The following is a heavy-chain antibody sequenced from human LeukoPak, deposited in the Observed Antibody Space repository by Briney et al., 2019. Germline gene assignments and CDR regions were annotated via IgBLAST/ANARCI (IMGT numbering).Heavy chain of an antibody. D-gene: IGHD2-21*02. J-gene: IGHJ4*02. V-gene: IGHV1-18*01. CDR1: HYTVTSYA. CDR3: ARGDRALGY. CDR2: ISAYNGNT. Sequence: ASVKVSCKTSHYTVTSYAISWVRQAPGQGLEWMGWISAYNGNTNYAQKFQGRVTMTTDTSTSTAYMELRSLRSDDTAVYYCARGDRALGYWGQGTLVTVSS.